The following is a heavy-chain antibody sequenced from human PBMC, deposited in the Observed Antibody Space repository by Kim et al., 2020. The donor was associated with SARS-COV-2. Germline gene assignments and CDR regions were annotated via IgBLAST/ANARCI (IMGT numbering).Heavy chain of an antibody. V-gene: IGHV4-59*01. D-gene: IGHD6-6*01. J-gene: IGHJ6*02. CDR3: ARDRGSSDYYYGMDV. Sequence: PSLKSRVTISVDTSKNQFSLKLSSVTAADTAVYYCARDRGSSDYYYGMDVWGQGTTVTVSS.